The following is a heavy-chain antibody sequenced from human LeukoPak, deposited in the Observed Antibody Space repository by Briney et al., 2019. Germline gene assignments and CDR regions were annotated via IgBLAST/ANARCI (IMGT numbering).Heavy chain of an antibody. Sequence: SQTLSLTCTVSGGFISSGSYDWSWIRQPAGKGLEWIGRIYTSGSTNYNPSLKSRVTISVDTSKNQFSLKLSSVTAADTAVYYCARDSVYVYDFWSGYPTNWFDPWGQGTLVTVSS. CDR3: ARDSVYVYDFWSGYPTNWFDP. J-gene: IGHJ5*02. V-gene: IGHV4-61*02. CDR2: IYTSGST. D-gene: IGHD3-3*01. CDR1: GGFISSGSYD.